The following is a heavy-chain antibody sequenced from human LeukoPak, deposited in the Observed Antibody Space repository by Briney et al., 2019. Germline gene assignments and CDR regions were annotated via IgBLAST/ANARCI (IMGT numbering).Heavy chain of an antibody. J-gene: IGHJ4*02. V-gene: IGHV3-33*01. Sequence: PGGSLRLSCAASGFTFSSYGMHWVRQAPARGLEWVAVIGFDGNNKFYADSVKGRFTISRDNSKNTLYLQMNSLRAEDTAVYYCARGSYGAYNYCDYWGPGTLVTVSP. CDR3: ARGSYGAYNYCDY. CDR1: GFTFSSYG. CDR2: IGFDGNNK. D-gene: IGHD4/OR15-4a*01.